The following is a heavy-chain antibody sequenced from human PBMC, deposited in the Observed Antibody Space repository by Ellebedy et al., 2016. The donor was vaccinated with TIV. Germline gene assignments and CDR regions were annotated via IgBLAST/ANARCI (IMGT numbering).Heavy chain of an antibody. CDR1: GGTFNNYA. CDR3: ARSSDIVVPAAVDY. V-gene: IGHV1-69*13. J-gene: IGHJ4*02. D-gene: IGHD2-2*01. CDR2: IIPIFGTT. Sequence: AASVKVSCKASGGTFNNYAISWVRQAPGQGLEWMGGIIPIFGTTNYAQKFQGRVTITADESTSTAYMALRSLRSDDTALYYCARSSDIVVPAAVDYWGQGTLVTVSS.